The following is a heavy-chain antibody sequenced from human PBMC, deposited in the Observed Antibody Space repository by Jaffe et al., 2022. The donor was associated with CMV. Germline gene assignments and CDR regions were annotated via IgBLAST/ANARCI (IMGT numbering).Heavy chain of an antibody. CDR1: GGSISSSSYY. J-gene: IGHJ5*02. CDR3: ARHNDPNEYSSAGGLSNWFDP. D-gene: IGHD6-6*01. V-gene: IGHV4-39*01. Sequence: QLQLQESGPGLVKPSETLSLTCTVSGGSISSSSYYWGWIRQPPGKGLEWIGSIYYSGSTYYNPSLKSRVTISVDTSKNQFSLKLSSVTAADTAVYYCARHNDPNEYSSAGGLSNWFDPWGQGTLVTVSS. CDR2: IYYSGST.